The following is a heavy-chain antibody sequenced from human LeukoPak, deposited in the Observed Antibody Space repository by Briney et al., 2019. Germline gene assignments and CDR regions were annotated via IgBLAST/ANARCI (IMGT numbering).Heavy chain of an antibody. CDR3: ASRVPAAIRNGWFDP. J-gene: IGHJ5*02. Sequence: ASVKVSCKASGGTFSSYAISWVRQAPGQGLEWMGGIIPIFGTANYAQKFQGRVTITTDESTSTAYMELSSLRSEDTAVYYCASRVPAAIRNGWFDPWGQGTLATVSS. CDR2: IIPIFGTA. CDR1: GGTFSSYA. D-gene: IGHD2-2*02. V-gene: IGHV1-69*05.